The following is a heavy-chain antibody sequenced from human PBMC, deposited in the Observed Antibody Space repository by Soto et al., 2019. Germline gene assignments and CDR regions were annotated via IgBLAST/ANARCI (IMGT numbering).Heavy chain of an antibody. CDR2: ISGSGGST. CDR3: AKGPITIFGVVIIPGSVHYGMDV. CDR1: GVTFSSYA. D-gene: IGHD3-3*01. Sequence: PGGSLRLSCAASGVTFSSYAMSWVRQAPGKGLEWVSAISGSGGSTYYADSVKGRFTISRDNSKNTLYLQMNSLRAEDTAVYYCAKGPITIFGVVIIPGSVHYGMDVWGQGTTVTVSS. J-gene: IGHJ6*02. V-gene: IGHV3-23*01.